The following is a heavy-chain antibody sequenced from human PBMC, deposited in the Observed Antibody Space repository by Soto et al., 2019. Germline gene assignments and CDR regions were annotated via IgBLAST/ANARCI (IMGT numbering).Heavy chain of an antibody. Sequence: QVQLVESGAGVVQPGRSLRLSCAASGFTFSSYGMHWVRQAPGKGLEWVAVISYDGSNKYYADSVKGRFTISRDNSKNTLYLQMNSLRAEDTAVYYCAKDRGIAAAGYGVDYWGQGTLVTVSS. CDR3: AKDRGIAAAGYGVDY. CDR2: ISYDGSNK. J-gene: IGHJ4*02. D-gene: IGHD6-13*01. V-gene: IGHV3-30*18. CDR1: GFTFSSYG.